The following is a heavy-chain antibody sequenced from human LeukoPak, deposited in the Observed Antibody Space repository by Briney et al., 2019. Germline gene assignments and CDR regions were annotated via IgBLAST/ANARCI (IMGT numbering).Heavy chain of an antibody. CDR2: TFYTGSA. CDR1: GGSFSTTSHY. Sequence: PSETLSLTCTVSGGSFSTTSHYWGWIRQPPGKGLEWLGSTFYTGSAYYNPSLQRRVTISVDSSKNQFSLRLSSVTAADTAVYYCARRKDYWSGFIDSWGQGTLVTVSP. CDR3: ARRKDYWSGFIDS. D-gene: IGHD3-3*01. J-gene: IGHJ5*01. V-gene: IGHV4-39*01.